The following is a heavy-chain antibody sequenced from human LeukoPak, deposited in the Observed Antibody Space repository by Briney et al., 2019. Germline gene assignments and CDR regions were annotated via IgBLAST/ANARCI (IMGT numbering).Heavy chain of an antibody. Sequence: ASVKVSCKASGYTFTGYYMHWVRQAPGQGLECMGWINLNSGGTGYAQRFQGRVTMTRDTSISTAYMELSSLGSDDTAVYYCARVPGQWPAQGFDYWGQGTLVTVSS. CDR3: ARVPGQWPAQGFDY. CDR2: INLNSGGT. V-gene: IGHV1-2*02. J-gene: IGHJ4*02. D-gene: IGHD6-19*01. CDR1: GYTFTGYY.